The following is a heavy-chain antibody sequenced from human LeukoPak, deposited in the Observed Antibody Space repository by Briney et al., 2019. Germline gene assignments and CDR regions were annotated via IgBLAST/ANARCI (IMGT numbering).Heavy chain of an antibody. CDR2: IYPGDSDT. Sequence: GASLKISCEGSGYSFTSYWIGWVRQMPGKGLEWRGIIYPGDSDTRYSPSFQGQVTISADKSNSTAYLPWSSLKASDTAMYYCARINYGAGSYYNGFDYWGRGTLVTVSS. CDR3: ARINYGAGSYYNGFDY. J-gene: IGHJ5*01. V-gene: IGHV5-51*01. D-gene: IGHD3-10*01. CDR1: GYSFTSYW.